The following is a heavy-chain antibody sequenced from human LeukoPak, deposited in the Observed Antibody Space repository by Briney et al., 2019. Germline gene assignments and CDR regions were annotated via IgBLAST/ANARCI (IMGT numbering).Heavy chain of an antibody. CDR2: ISYDESDK. CDR1: GFLLTDYG. V-gene: IGHV3-30*18. J-gene: IGHJ4*02. Sequence: GTSLRLSCAASGFLLTDYGMHWVCQAPGKGLEWLSMISYDESDKFYADSVRGRFTISRDTYRNTLYLQMYSLRVEDTAVYFCAKDRSNTWSFDSWGQGTLVTVSS. CDR3: AKDRSNTWSFDS. D-gene: IGHD6-13*01.